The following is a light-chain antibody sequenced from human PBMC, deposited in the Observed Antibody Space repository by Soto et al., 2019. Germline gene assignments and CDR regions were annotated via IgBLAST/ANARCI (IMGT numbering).Light chain of an antibody. V-gene: IGKV3-20*01. CDR2: GAS. CDR1: QSVSNN. CDR3: QQYGSSPRT. Sequence: EIVMTQSPATLSVSPGERATLSCRASQSVSNNLAWYQQKPGQAPRLLIYGASTRATGLPDRFSGSGSGTDFTLTISRLEPEDFAVYYCQQYGSSPRTFGQGTKVDIK. J-gene: IGKJ1*01.